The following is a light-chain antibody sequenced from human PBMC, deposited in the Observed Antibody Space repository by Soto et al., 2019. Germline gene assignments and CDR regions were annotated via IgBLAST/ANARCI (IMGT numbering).Light chain of an antibody. Sequence: QSVLTQPASVSGSPGQSVTISCTGPRSDIGDSNFISWYQQSPGKAPRLLIYEVNNRPSGVSRRFSGSKAGNTASLTISGLLEDDEADYFCASFRSGTIRVFGSGTKVTVL. J-gene: IGLJ1*01. CDR2: EVN. CDR3: ASFRSGTIRV. V-gene: IGLV2-14*01. CDR1: RSDIGDSNF.